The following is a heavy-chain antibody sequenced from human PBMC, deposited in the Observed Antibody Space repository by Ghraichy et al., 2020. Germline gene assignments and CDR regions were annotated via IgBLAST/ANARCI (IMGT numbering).Heavy chain of an antibody. CDR1: GDTLTKLA. D-gene: IGHD6-13*01. CDR2: FDPEDGET. J-gene: IGHJ6*02. Sequence: ASVKVSCKVAGDTLTKLAMHEVRQGRGKGLKRMGGFDPEDGETIYAQKFQGRVTMTEDTSTDTAYMELSSLRSEDTAVYYCATITNTPRDIAATAIYYYYYGMDVLG. V-gene: IGHV1-24*01. CDR3: ATITNTPRDIAATAIYYYYYGMDV.